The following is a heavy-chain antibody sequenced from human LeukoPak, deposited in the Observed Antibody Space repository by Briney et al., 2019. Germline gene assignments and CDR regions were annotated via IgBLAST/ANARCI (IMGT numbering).Heavy chain of an antibody. D-gene: IGHD6-19*01. Sequence: GGSLRLSCAASGFTFSSYWMHWVRQAPGKGLVWVSRISTDGSSTSYTDSVKGRSTISRDNAKNTLYLQMNSLRAEDTAVYFCARASEAGTNWFDPWGQGTLVTVSS. CDR3: ARASEAGTNWFDP. J-gene: IGHJ5*02. CDR1: GFTFSSYW. V-gene: IGHV3-74*01. CDR2: ISTDGSST.